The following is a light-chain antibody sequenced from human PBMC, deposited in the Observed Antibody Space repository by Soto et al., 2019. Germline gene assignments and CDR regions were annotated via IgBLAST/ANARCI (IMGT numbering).Light chain of an antibody. CDR1: QDIAIY. CDR3: QHADSFPLIT. Sequence: IQLTQSPSSLSASVGDRVTSTCLASQDIAIYLAWYQQKPGEAPKLLIYAASTLYGGVPSRFSGSGSGTDFALTITSLQAEDFATYYCQHADSFPLITFGQGTRLEI. V-gene: IGKV1-9*01. CDR2: AAS. J-gene: IGKJ5*01.